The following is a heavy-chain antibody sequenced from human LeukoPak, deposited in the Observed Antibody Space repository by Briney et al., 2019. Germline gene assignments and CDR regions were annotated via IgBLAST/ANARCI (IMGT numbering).Heavy chain of an antibody. J-gene: IGHJ4*02. V-gene: IGHV1-2*02. CDR3: AVAGTVEYYFDY. CDR2: INPNSGGT. D-gene: IGHD6-19*01. CDR1: GYTFSGYY. Sequence: VASVKVSCKASGYTFSGYYMHWVRQAPGQGLEWMGWINPNSGGTNYAQKFQGRVTMTRDTSISTAYMELSRLRSDDTAVYYCAVAGTVEYYFDYWGQGTLVTVSS.